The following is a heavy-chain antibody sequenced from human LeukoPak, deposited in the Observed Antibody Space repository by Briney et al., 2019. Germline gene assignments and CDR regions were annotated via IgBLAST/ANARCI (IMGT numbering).Heavy chain of an antibody. CDR2: IYSDDRA. V-gene: IGHV3-66*02. Sequence: PGGSLRLSCVASGFTVSRNVMSWVRQAPGKGLEWVSLIYSDDRASYADSVKGRFTTSRNNSKNTLFLQMSSLKPEDTAIYYCARDLAGFQEPRYYYYMDVWGKGTTVTVSS. D-gene: IGHD1-14*01. CDR1: GFTVSRNV. CDR3: ARDLAGFQEPRYYYYMDV. J-gene: IGHJ6*03.